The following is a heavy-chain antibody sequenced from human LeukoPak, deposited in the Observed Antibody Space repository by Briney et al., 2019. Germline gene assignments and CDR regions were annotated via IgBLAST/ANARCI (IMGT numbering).Heavy chain of an antibody. CDR1: GGSISSGDYY. D-gene: IGHD2-2*02. Sequence: PSQTLSLTCTVSGGSISSGDYYWSRIRQPPGKGLEWIGYIYYSGSTYYNPSLKSRVTISVDTSKNQFSLKLSSVTAADTAVYYCTRVRRLGYCSSTSCYTEYYFDYWGQGTLVTVSS. J-gene: IGHJ4*02. CDR3: TRVRRLGYCSSTSCYTEYYFDY. V-gene: IGHV4-30-4*08. CDR2: IYYSGST.